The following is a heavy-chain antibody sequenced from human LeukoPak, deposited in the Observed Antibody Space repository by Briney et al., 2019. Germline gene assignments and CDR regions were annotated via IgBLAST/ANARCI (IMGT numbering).Heavy chain of an antibody. CDR3: ASSMIVVVTDAFDI. J-gene: IGHJ3*02. V-gene: IGHV4-4*02. CDR2: IYYSGST. D-gene: IGHD3-22*01. CDR1: GGSISSSNW. Sequence: SETLSLTCAVSGGSISSSNWWSWVRQPPGKGLEWIGSIYYSGSTYYNPSLKSRVTISVDTSKNQFSLKLSSVTAADTAVYYCASSMIVVVTDAFDIWGQGTMVTVSS.